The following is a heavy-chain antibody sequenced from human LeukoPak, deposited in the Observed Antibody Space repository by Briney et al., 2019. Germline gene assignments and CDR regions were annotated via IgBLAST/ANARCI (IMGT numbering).Heavy chain of an antibody. D-gene: IGHD3-16*02. CDR3: ATRHSGSRWGSYRYSDY. J-gene: IGHJ4*02. CDR1: GGTFSSYA. V-gene: IGHV1-69*13. Sequence: VASVKVSCKASGGTFSSYAISWVRQAPGQGLEWMGGIIPIFGTANYAQKFQGRVTITADESTSTAYMELSSLRSEDTAVYYCATRHSGSRWGSYRYSDYWGQGTLVTVSS. CDR2: IIPIFGTA.